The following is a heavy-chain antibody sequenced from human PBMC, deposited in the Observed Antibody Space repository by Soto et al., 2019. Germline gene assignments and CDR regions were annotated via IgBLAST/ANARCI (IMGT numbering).Heavy chain of an antibody. CDR3: ARDHQGYCSVASCYSGWFDP. D-gene: IGHD2-15*01. Sequence: QVQLQESGPGLVKPSETLSLTCTVSGDSISSYYWSWIRQPPGKGLEWIGHIYYTGSTNYNPSLKSRVTISLDTSKNQFSLKLSSVTAADTAVYYCARDHQGYCSVASCYSGWFDPWGQGTLVTVSS. CDR2: IYYTGST. V-gene: IGHV4-59*01. J-gene: IGHJ5*02. CDR1: GDSISSYY.